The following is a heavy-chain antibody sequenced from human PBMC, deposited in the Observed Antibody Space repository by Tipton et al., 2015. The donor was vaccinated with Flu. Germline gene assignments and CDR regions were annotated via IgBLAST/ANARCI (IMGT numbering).Heavy chain of an antibody. CDR2: ISDSGGST. Sequence: GSLRLSCAASGFTFSSYGMSWVRQAPGKGLEWVSGISDSGGSTYYADSVKGRFTISRDNSKNTMNLQMNSPRVEDTAVYYCANFDGAPWGQGTLVTVSS. CDR1: GFTFSSYG. D-gene: IGHD4-17*01. V-gene: IGHV3-23*01. J-gene: IGHJ5*01. CDR3: ANFDGAP.